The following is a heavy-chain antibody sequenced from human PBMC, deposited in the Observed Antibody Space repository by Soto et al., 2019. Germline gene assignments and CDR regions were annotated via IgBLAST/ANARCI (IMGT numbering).Heavy chain of an antibody. D-gene: IGHD3-16*01. V-gene: IGHV3-21*01. CDR3: ARDSSDYDYIWGSPRHTGDY. CDR1: GFTFSSYS. Sequence: GGSLRLSCAASGFTFSSYSMNWVRQAPGKGLEWVSSISSSSSYIYYADSVKGRFTISRDNAKNSLYLQMNSLRAEDTAVYYCARDSSDYDYIWGSPRHTGDYWGQGTLVTVSS. CDR2: ISSSSSYI. J-gene: IGHJ4*02.